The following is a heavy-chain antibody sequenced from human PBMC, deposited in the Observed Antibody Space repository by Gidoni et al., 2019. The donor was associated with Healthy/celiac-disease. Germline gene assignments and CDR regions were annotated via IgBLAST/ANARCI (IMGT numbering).Heavy chain of an antibody. D-gene: IGHD2-2*01. J-gene: IGHJ4*02. Sequence: EVQLLESGGGVVQPGGSLRLCCAASGFTVSSYAMSWVPQAPGKGLEWVSAISGSGGSTYSADTVKGRFTISRDHSKTTLYLHMNRLRAEDTAVYYCAKHRKHPASLVVYWGQGTLVTVSS. CDR1: GFTVSSYA. CDR3: AKHRKHPASLVVY. CDR2: ISGSGGST. V-gene: IGHV3-23*01.